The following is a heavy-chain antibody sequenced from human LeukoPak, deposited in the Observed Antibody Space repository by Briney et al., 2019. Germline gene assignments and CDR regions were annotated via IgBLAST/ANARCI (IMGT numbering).Heavy chain of an antibody. D-gene: IGHD6-13*01. CDR3: ARRSLAAVDY. J-gene: IGHJ4*02. CDR2: ISSSSSYI. CDR1: GFTFSSYW. Sequence: PGGSLRLSCAASGFTFSSYWMNWVRQAPGKGLEWVSSISSSSSYIYYADSVKGRFTISRDNAKNSLYLQMNNLRAEDTAVYYCARRSLAAVDYWGQGTLVTVSS. V-gene: IGHV3-21*01.